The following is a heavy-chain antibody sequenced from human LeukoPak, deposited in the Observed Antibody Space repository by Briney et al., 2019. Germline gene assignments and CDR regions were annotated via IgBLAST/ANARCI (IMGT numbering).Heavy chain of an antibody. CDR3: ARDSSKSLAVFDY. J-gene: IGHJ4*02. CDR2: ISSSSSYI. V-gene: IGHV3-21*03. CDR1: GFTFSSYS. Sequence: GGSLRLSYAASGFTFSSYSMNWVRQAPGKGLEWVSSISSSSSYIYYADSVKGRFTISRDNAKNSLYLQMNSLRAEDTAVYYCARDSSKSLAVFDYWGQGTLVTVSS. D-gene: IGHD3-16*02.